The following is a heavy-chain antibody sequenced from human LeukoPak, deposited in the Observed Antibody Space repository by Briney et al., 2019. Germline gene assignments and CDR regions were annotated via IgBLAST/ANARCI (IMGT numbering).Heavy chain of an antibody. CDR3: ARGSRFNYYGSGSLYYYYGMDV. CDR2: IYYSGST. Sequence: SVTLSLTCTVSGGSISSYYWSWIRQPPGKGLEWIGYIYYSGSTNYNPSLKSRDTISVDTSKNQFSLKLSSVTAADTAVYYCARGSRFNYYGSGSLYYYYGMDVWGKGTTVTVSS. D-gene: IGHD3-10*01. CDR1: GGSISSYY. V-gene: IGHV4-59*01. J-gene: IGHJ6*04.